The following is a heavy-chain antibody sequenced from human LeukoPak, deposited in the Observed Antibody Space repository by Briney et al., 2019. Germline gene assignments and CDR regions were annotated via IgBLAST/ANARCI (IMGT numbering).Heavy chain of an antibody. CDR1: GGSISSYY. V-gene: IGHV4-59*01. J-gene: IGHJ6*02. Sequence: SETLSLTCTVSGGSISSYYWSWIRQPPGKGLEWIGYIYYSGSTNYNPSLKSRVTISVDTSKSQFSLKLSSVTAADTAVYYCAGSGYYDSSGYYSYYYYGMDVWGQGTTVTVSS. CDR2: IYYSGST. D-gene: IGHD3-22*01. CDR3: AGSGYYDSSGYYSYYYYGMDV.